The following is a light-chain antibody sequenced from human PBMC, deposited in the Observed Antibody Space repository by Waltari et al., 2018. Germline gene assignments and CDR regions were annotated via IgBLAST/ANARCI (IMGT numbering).Light chain of an antibody. CDR2: DAS. V-gene: IGKV1-33*01. CDR3: QQYENLPLT. Sequence: DFQMTLYPSSLSASVGYRVTITCQASQNVDNFLIWYLVKPGNAPKFLIYDASSLGTGVSSRFSGSGSGTHFTLTISSLQSDDFGIYYCQQYENLPLTFGRGT. CDR1: QNVDNF. J-gene: IGKJ4*01.